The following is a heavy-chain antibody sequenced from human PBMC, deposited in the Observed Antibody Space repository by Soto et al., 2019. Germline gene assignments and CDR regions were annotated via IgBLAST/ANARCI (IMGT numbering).Heavy chain of an antibody. CDR2: IFESGST. Sequence: QVQLQESGPGLVKPSGTLSLTCAVSGASISTNNWLNWVRQPPGKGLGWVGEIFESGSTNYNPSLRSRVTISVDQSKTQFSLELSSVNAADTAVSYCTKDYAGEDDFEIWGQGIMVAVSS. CDR3: TKDYAGEDDFEI. D-gene: IGHD3-16*01. CDR1: GASISTNNW. V-gene: IGHV4-4*02. J-gene: IGHJ3*02.